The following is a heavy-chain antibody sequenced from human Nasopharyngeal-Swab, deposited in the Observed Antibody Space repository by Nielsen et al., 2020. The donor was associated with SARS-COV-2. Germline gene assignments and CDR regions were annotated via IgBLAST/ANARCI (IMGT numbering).Heavy chain of an antibody. CDR1: GYTFTGYY. V-gene: IGHV1-2*02. CDR2: INPNSVGT. Sequence: ASVKVSCKASGYTFTGYYMHWVRQAPGQGLEWMGWINPNSVGTNYAQKFQGRVTMTRDTSISTAYMELSRLRSDDTAVYYCARDPSVADLDYWGQGTLVTVSS. CDR3: ARDPSVADLDY. J-gene: IGHJ4*02. D-gene: IGHD6-19*01.